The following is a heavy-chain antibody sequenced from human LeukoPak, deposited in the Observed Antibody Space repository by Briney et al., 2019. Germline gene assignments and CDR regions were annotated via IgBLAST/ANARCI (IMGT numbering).Heavy chain of an antibody. V-gene: IGHV4-59*01. CDR3: ARGLGAYFDVLTGYYNWWYFDL. Sequence: SETLSLTCTVSGGSISSYYWSWIRQPPGKGLEWIGYIYYSGSTNYNPSLKSRVTISVDTSKNQFSLKLSSVTAADTAVYYCARGLGAYFDVLTGYYNWWYFDLWGQGTLVTVSS. CDR1: GGSISSYY. D-gene: IGHD3-9*01. CDR2: IYYSGST. J-gene: IGHJ4*02.